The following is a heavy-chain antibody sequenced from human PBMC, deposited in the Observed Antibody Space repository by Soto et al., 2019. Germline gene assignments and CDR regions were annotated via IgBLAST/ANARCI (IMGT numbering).Heavy chain of an antibody. CDR3: AKDRLGGNFDY. CDR2: ISGTGGST. Sequence: GGSLRLSCAASGFTFNNYAMNWVRQAPGKGFEWVATISGTGGSTYYADSVKGRFTISRDNSKNTLYLQMNNLRVEDTAVYYCAKDRLGGNFDYWGQGTQVTVSS. J-gene: IGHJ4*02. CDR1: GFTFNNYA. V-gene: IGHV3-23*01.